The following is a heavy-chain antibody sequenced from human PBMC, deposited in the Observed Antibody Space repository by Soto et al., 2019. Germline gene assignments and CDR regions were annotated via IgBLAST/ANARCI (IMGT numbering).Heavy chain of an antibody. CDR1: GWSIGGYC. CDR2: INHSGST. V-gene: IGHV4-34*01. D-gene: IGHD3-3*01. J-gene: IGHJ5*02. Sequence: PSEPLSLAWAVYGWSIGGYCWSWSRQPTRKGLEWIGEINHSGSTNYNPSLKSRVTISVDTSKNQFSLKLSSVTAADTAVYYCARVRRITSIFGVVRIWFDPWGQGTLVTVSS. CDR3: ARVRRITSIFGVVRIWFDP.